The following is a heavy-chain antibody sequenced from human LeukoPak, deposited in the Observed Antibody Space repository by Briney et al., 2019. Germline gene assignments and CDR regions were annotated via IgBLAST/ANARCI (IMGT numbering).Heavy chain of an antibody. V-gene: IGHV3-21*01. J-gene: IGHJ3*02. Sequence: GGSLRLSCAASGFTFNSYSMNWVRQAPGKGLEWVSSISSSSSYIYYADSVKGRFPISRDNAKNSLYLQMNSLRAEDTAVYYCARVINIVVVTGIDAFDIWGQGTMVTVSS. CDR2: ISSSSSYI. CDR1: GFTFNSYS. CDR3: ARVINIVVVTGIDAFDI. D-gene: IGHD2-21*02.